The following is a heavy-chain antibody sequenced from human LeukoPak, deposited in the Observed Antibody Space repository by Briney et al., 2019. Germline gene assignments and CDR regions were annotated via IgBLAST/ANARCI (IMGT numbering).Heavy chain of an antibody. V-gene: IGHV4-30-4*01. CDR2: IYYSGST. CDR1: GGSISSRDYY. D-gene: IGHD3-9*01. Sequence: SQTLSLTCTVSGGSISSRDYYWSWIRQPPGKGLEWIGYIYYSGSTYYNPSLKSRVAISVDTSKNQFSLKLTSVTAADTAVYYCARMTPYYDILTGYSYSPSFDYWGQGTLVTVSS. CDR3: ARMTPYYDILTGYSYSPSFDY. J-gene: IGHJ4*02.